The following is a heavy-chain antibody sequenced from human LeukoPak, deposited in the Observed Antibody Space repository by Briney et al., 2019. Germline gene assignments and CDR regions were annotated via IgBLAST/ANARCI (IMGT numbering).Heavy chain of an antibody. V-gene: IGHV4-61*02. CDR3: ARDPNYALSPYYDFWSGYYGSGNWFDP. CDR1: GGSISSGSYY. D-gene: IGHD3-3*01. Sequence: PSETLSLTCTVSGGSISSGSYYWSWIRQPAGKGLEWIGRIYTSGSTYYNPSLKSRVTISVDTSKNQFSLKLSSVTAADTAVYYCARDPNYALSPYYDFWSGYYGSGNWFDPWGQGTLVTVSS. CDR2: IYTSGST. J-gene: IGHJ5*02.